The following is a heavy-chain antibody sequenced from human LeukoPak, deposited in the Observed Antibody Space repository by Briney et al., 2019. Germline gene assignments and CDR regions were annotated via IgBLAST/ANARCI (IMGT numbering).Heavy chain of an antibody. V-gene: IGHV4-61*02. CDR3: ARDWSSSWPGAFDY. Sequence: SQTLSLTCTVSGNSISSYYYYWSWVRQPAGKGLEWIGRVYPSGYTNYNPYNPSLTDRVTISIDASRNQFSLILTSVTAADTAVYYCARDWSSSWPGAFDYWGQGTLVTVSS. CDR2: VYPSGYT. J-gene: IGHJ4*02. CDR1: GNSISSYYYY. D-gene: IGHD6-13*01.